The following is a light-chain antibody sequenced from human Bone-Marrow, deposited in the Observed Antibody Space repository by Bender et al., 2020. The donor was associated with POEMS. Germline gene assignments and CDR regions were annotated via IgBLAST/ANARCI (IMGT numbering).Light chain of an antibody. CDR3: AVWDDSLNGWV. Sequence: QSVLTHPPSASGTPGQRVIISCSGGSSNIGAHAVNWYQHLPGTAPKLLIYSSHRRPSEVPDRFSGSRSGTSASLAISGLQSEDEADYYCAVWDDSLNGWVFGGGTKLTVL. V-gene: IGLV1-44*01. J-gene: IGLJ3*02. CDR2: SSH. CDR1: SSNIGAHA.